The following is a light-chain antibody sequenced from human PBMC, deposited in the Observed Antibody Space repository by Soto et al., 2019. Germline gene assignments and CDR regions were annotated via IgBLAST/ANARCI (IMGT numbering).Light chain of an antibody. CDR1: QSVSSSY. V-gene: IGKV3-20*01. J-gene: IGKJ1*01. Sequence: EIVLTQSPGTLSLSPGERASLSCRASQSVSSSYLTWYQQKPGPAPRLLIYVASTRATGIPKRFSGSGSGTDFTLTISRLEPEDSAVYYCQHYGSSLWTFGQGSRVEL. CDR2: VAS. CDR3: QHYGSSLWT.